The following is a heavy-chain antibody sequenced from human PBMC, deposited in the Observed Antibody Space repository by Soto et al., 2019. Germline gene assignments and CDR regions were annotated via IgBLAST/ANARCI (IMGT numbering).Heavy chain of an antibody. CDR2: ISYDGSNQ. J-gene: IGHJ4*02. V-gene: IGHV3-30*18. CDR1: GFTFNIYG. CDR3: AKDQASGQGSFDS. Sequence: VKLVESGGGVVQPGGSLRLSCAASGFTFNIYGMHWVRQAPDKGLGWVALISYDGSNQYYADSVKGRFTISRDNSKKTLFLQMNSLRADDTAVYYCAKDQASGQGSFDSWGEGTLVTVSS.